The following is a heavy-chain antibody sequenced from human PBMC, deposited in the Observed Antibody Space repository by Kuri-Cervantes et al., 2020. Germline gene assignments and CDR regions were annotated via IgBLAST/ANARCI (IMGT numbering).Heavy chain of an antibody. D-gene: IGHD6-13*01. V-gene: IGHV3-15*01. J-gene: IGHJ4*02. CDR3: ARLGIAAAGTPDDY. CDR2: IKSKTDGGTT. CDR1: GFTFSNAW. Sequence: GESLKISCAASGFTFSNAWMSWVRQAPGKGLEWVGRIKSKTDGGTTDYAAPVKGRFTISRDDSKNTLYLQMNSLRAEDTAVYYCARLGIAAAGTPDDYWGQGTLVTVSS.